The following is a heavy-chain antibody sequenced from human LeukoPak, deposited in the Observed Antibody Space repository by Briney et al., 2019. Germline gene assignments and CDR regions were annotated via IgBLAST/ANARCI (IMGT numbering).Heavy chain of an antibody. CDR2: INPDSGAT. V-gene: IGHV1-2*02. Sequence: GASVKVSCKASGYTFTGYYMHWVRQAPGQGLEWMGWINPDSGATNYAQKFQGRVTMSRDTSISTAYMELNSLRSDDTAVYYCARDPGEILFDPWGQGTLVTVSS. D-gene: IGHD2-15*01. J-gene: IGHJ5*02. CDR1: GYTFTGYY. CDR3: ARDPGEILFDP.